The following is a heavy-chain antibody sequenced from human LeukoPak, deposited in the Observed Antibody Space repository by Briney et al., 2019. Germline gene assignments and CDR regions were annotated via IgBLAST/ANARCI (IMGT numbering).Heavy chain of an antibody. J-gene: IGHJ6*02. CDR1: GGSISSSSYY. V-gene: IGHV4-39*01. Sequence: SETLSLTCTVSGGSISSSSYYWGWIRQPPGKGLEWIGSIYYSGSTYYNPSLRSRVTISVDTSKNQFSLKLSSVTAADTAVYYCASESVVVPAAMETTYYYYYGMDVWGQGTTVTVSS. CDR3: ASESVVVPAAMETTYYYYYGMDV. CDR2: IYYSGST. D-gene: IGHD2-2*01.